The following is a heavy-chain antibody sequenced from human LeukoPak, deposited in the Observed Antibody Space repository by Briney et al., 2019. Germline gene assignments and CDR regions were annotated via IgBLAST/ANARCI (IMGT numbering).Heavy chain of an antibody. Sequence: PGRSLRLSCAASGFTFSSYGMHWVRQAPGKGLEWVAVISYDGSNKYYADSVKGRFTISRVNSKNTLYLQMNSLRAEDTAVYYCAMGVRYCSGGSCYSLYDAFDIWGQGTMVTVSS. D-gene: IGHD2-15*01. CDR1: GFTFSSYG. J-gene: IGHJ3*02. CDR2: ISYDGSNK. CDR3: AMGVRYCSGGSCYSLYDAFDI. V-gene: IGHV3-30*03.